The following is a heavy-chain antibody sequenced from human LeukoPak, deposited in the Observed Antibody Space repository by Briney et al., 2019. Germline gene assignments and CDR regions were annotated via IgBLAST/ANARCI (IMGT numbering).Heavy chain of an antibody. CDR3: ARARIHIVVVPSYDY. V-gene: IGHV1-46*01. Sequence: ASMKVSCKASGYTFTSYYMHWVRQAPGQGLEWMGIINPSGGSTSYAQKFQGRVTMTRDMSTSTVYMELSSLRSEDTAVYYCARARIHIVVVPSYDYWGQGTLVTVSS. J-gene: IGHJ4*02. D-gene: IGHD2-2*01. CDR1: GYTFTSYY. CDR2: INPSGGST.